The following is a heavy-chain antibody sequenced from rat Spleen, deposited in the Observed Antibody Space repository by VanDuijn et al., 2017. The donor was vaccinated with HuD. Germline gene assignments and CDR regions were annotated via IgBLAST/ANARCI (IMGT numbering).Heavy chain of an antibody. CDR2: IKAKSNNYAT. Sequence: EVQVLESGGGLVQPGNSLKLSCATSGFTFSTAWMYWYRQFPEKRLEWVARIKAKSNNYATDYIESVKGRFTISRDDSKSSIYLQMNNLKEEDTAIYYCARRYDFDYWGQGVMVTVSS. J-gene: IGHJ2*01. D-gene: IGHD2-1*01. CDR3: ARRYDFDY. CDR1: GFTFSTAW. V-gene: IGHV6-6*01.